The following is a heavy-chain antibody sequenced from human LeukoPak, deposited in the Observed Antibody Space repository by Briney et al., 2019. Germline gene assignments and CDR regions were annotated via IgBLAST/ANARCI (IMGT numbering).Heavy chain of an antibody. J-gene: IGHJ4*02. CDR3: ARARDYYDSSGYYVMVNDY. V-gene: IGHV3-21*01. CDR2: ISSSSSYI. Sequence: GGSLRLSCAASGFTFSSYSMNWVRQAPGKGLEWVSSISSSSSYIYYADSVKGRFTISRDNAKNSLYLQMNSLRAEDTAVYYCARARDYYDSSGYYVMVNDYWGQGTLVTVSS. D-gene: IGHD3-22*01. CDR1: GFTFSSYS.